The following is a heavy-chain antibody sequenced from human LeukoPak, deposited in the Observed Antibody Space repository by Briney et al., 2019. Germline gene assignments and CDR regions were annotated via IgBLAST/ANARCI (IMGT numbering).Heavy chain of an antibody. Sequence: GGSLRLSCAASGFTFSSYTMNWVRQAPGKGLEWISFVSISSGTIYYADSVNGRFRISRDNAKNSLDLEMNSLRVEDTAVYYCARAMSTFGGVRNYFDSWGQGTLVTVSS. CDR2: VSISSGTI. J-gene: IGHJ4*02. V-gene: IGHV3-48*04. CDR1: GFTFSSYT. CDR3: ARAMSTFGGVRNYFDS. D-gene: IGHD3-16*01.